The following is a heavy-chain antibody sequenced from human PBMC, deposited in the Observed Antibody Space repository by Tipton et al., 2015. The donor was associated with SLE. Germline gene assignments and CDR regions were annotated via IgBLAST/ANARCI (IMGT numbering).Heavy chain of an antibody. V-gene: IGHV4-59*01. J-gene: IGHJ4*02. CDR1: DDSISNYY. D-gene: IGHD1-1*01. CDR2: GYYIGST. Sequence: LRLSCTVSDDSISNYYWSWIRQSPGKGLEWIGYGYYIGSTNYNPSLKSRLTISVDTSKNQFSLRLSSVSAADTAVYYCARGVLRPFDYWGQGTLVTVSS. CDR3: ARGVLRPFDY.